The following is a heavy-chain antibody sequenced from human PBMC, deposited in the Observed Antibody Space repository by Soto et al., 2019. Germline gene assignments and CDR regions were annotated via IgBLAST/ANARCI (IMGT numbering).Heavy chain of an antibody. CDR2: ISYDGSNK. Sequence: GGSLRLSCAASGFTSSSYAMHWVRQAPGKGLEWVAVISYDGSNKYYADSVKGRFTISRDNSKNTLYLQMNSLRAEDTAVYYCARDTFDSGSYYFDYWGQGTLVTVSS. D-gene: IGHD1-26*01. J-gene: IGHJ4*02. V-gene: IGHV3-30-3*01. CDR3: ARDTFDSGSYYFDY. CDR1: GFTSSSYA.